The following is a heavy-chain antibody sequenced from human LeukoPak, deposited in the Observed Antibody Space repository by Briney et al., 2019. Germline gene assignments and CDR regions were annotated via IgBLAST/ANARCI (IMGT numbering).Heavy chain of an antibody. CDR2: ISAYNGNT. V-gene: IGHV1-18*01. J-gene: IGHJ4*02. CDR1: GYTFTSYG. D-gene: IGHD3-22*01. Sequence: ASVKVSCKASGYTFTSYGISWVRQAPGQGLEWMGWISAYNGNTNYAQKLQGRVTMTTDTSTSTAYMELRSLRSDDTAVHYCARESDDSSGYYFDYWGQGTLVTVSS. CDR3: ARESDDSSGYYFDY.